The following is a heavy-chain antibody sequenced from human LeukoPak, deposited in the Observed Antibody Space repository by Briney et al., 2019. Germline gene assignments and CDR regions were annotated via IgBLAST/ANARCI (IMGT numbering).Heavy chain of an antibody. Sequence: SETLSLTCTVSGGSISSYYWSWIRQPPGKGLEWIGYIYYSGSTNYNPSLKSRVTTSVDTSKNQFSLKLSSVTAADTAVYYCARLITTYRTNDAFDIWGQGTMVTVSS. J-gene: IGHJ3*02. D-gene: IGHD3-22*01. CDR2: IYYSGST. V-gene: IGHV4-59*08. CDR3: ARLITTYRTNDAFDI. CDR1: GGSISSYY.